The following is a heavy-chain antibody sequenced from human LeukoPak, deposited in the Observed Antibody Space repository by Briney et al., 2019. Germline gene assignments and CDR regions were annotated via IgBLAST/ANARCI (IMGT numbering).Heavy chain of an antibody. CDR2: ISGSGGST. V-gene: IGHV3-23*01. D-gene: IGHD3-22*01. Sequence: GGSLRLSCAASGFTFSSYAMSWVRQAPGKGLEWVSAISGSGGSTYYADSVKGRFTISRDNSKNTLYLQMNSLRAEDTAVYYCAKDPHAYYYDSSGSTGYWGQGTLVTVSS. J-gene: IGHJ4*02. CDR3: AKDPHAYYYDSSGSTGY. CDR1: GFTFSSYA.